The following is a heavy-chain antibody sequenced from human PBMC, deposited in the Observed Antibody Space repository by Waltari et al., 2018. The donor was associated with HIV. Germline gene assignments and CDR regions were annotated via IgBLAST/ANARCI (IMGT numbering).Heavy chain of an antibody. CDR3: ARVDGDYYDS. J-gene: IGHJ4*02. D-gene: IGHD3-22*01. CDR2: SSISSSTI. CDR1: GFTFSDSY. V-gene: IGHV3-11*01. Sequence: QVQLVESGGGLVKPGGSLRLSCAASGFTFSDSYMSWIRQAPGTGRGLVSYSSISSSTIYYADSGKCRFTISRDNAKNSWYRKMNSRRAEDAAVYYCARVDGDYYDSWGQGTLVTVSS.